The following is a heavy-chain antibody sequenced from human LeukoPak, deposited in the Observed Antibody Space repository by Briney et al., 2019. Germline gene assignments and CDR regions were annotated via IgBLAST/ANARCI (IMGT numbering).Heavy chain of an antibody. Sequence: GGSLRLSCAASGFNPSDYSMNWVRQAPGKGLEWVSYMWGSSNIYYADSVKGRFTISRDSATNSLYLQMSSLRDEDTAVYYCARDHLWAFDYWGQGILVTVSS. CDR2: MWGSSNI. V-gene: IGHV3-48*02. CDR1: GFNPSDYS. D-gene: IGHD1-26*01. CDR3: ARDHLWAFDY. J-gene: IGHJ4*02.